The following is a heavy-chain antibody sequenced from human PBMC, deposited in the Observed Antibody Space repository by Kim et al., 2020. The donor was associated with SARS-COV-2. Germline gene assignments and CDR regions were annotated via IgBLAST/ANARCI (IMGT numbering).Heavy chain of an antibody. CDR2: ISYDGSNK. J-gene: IGHJ3*02. CDR1: GFTFSSYA. Sequence: GGSLRLSCAASGFTFSSYAMHWVRQAPGKGLEWVAVISYDGSNKYYADSVKGRSTISRDNSKNTLYLQMNSLRAEDTAVYYCARAKSFDIWGQGTMVTVSS. CDR3: ARAKSFDI. V-gene: IGHV3-30*04.